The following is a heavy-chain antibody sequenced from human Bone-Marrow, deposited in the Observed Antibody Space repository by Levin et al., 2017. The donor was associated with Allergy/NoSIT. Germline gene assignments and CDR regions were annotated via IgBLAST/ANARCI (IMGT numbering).Heavy chain of an antibody. Sequence: GGSLRLSCTASGFTFGDYAMSWFRQAPGKGLEWVGFIRSKAYGGTTEYAASVKGRFTISRDDSKSIAYLQMNSLKTEDTAVYYCTRADGGKMCTTGTTGWGHTNWFDPWGQGTLVTVSS. V-gene: IGHV3-49*03. CDR3: TRADGGKMCTTGTTGWGHTNWFDP. CDR1: GFTFGDYA. CDR2: IRSKAYGGTT. J-gene: IGHJ5*02. D-gene: IGHD1-1*01.